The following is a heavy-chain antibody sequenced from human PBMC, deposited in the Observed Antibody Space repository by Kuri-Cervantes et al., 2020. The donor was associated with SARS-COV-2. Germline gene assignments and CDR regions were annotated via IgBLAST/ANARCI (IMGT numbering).Heavy chain of an antibody. Sequence: SCTVSGGSISSSSYYWGWIRQPPGKGLEWIGYIYYSGSTYYNPSLKSRVTISVDTSKNQFSLKLSSVTAADTAVYYCARVDCSSTSCYSDYWGQGTLVTVSS. CDR3: ARVDCSSTSCYSDY. D-gene: IGHD2-2*02. CDR1: GGSISSSSYY. J-gene: IGHJ4*02. V-gene: IGHV4-30-4*08. CDR2: IYYSGST.